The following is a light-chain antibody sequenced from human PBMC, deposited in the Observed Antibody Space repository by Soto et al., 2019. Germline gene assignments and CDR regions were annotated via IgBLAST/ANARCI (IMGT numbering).Light chain of an antibody. CDR3: CSYAGSYTYV. V-gene: IGLV2-11*01. J-gene: IGLJ1*01. CDR2: EVT. Sequence: QSALTQPRSVSGSPGQSVTISCTGTSSDVGSYNYVSWYQHHPGKAPKLMIYEVTKRPSGVPDRFSGSKSGDTASLTISGLQADDEADYYCCSYAGSYTYVFGSGTKGTVL. CDR1: SSDVGSYNY.